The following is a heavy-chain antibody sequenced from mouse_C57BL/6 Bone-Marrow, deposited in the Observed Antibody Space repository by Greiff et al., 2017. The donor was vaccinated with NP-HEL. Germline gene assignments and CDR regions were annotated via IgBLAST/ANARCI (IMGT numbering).Heavy chain of an antibody. J-gene: IGHJ1*03. CDR2: IDPSDSST. Sequence: QVQLKQPGAELVKPGASVKLSCKASGYTFTSYWMQWVKQRPGQGLEWIGEIDPSDSSTNYNQKFKGKATLTVDTSSSTAYMQLSSLTSEDSAVYYCARDDGSSHWYFDVWGTGTTVTVSS. CDR1: GYTFTSYW. CDR3: ARDDGSSHWYFDV. D-gene: IGHD1-1*01. V-gene: IGHV1-50*01.